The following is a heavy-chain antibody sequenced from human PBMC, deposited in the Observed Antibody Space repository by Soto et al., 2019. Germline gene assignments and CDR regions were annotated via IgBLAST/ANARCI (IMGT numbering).Heavy chain of an antibody. CDR1: GSGLTFSSYA. CDR2: ISGSGGST. D-gene: IGHD3-22*01. J-gene: IGHJ6*02. V-gene: IGHV3-23*01. CDR3: AANRGYNYYYGMDV. Sequence: QPGGSLRLSCAASGSGLTFSSYAMTWVRQAPGKGLEWVSAISGSGGSTYYADSVKGRFTISRDNSKNTLYLQMNSLRAEDTAVYYCAANRGYNYYYGMDVWGQGTTVTVSS.